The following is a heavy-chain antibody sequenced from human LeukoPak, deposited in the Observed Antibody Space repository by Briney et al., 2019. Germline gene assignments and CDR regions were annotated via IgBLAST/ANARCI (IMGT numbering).Heavy chain of an antibody. D-gene: IGHD3-22*01. J-gene: IGHJ5*02. CDR2: IYHSGST. V-gene: IGHV4-38-2*02. CDR3: ARERYYDSSGYPNWFDP. Sequence: SETLSLTCTVSGYSISSGYYWGWIRQPPGKGLEWIGSIYHSGSTYYNPSLKSRVTISVDTSKNQFSLKLSSVTAADTAVYYCARERYYDSSGYPNWFDPWGQGTLVTASS. CDR1: GYSISSGYY.